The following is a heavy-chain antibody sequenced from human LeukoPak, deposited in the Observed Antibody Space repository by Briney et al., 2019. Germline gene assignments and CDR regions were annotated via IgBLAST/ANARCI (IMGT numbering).Heavy chain of an antibody. D-gene: IGHD4-17*01. Sequence: PSETLSLTCSVSGVSISAYCWSWIRQPAGKGLEWIGRIYPGESIYASENTNYNPSLKSRVSMSGDTSKNQVSLKLRPVTAADTAVYYCARDPTTVTTIFDSWGQGTLVTVSS. CDR3: ARDPTTVTTIFDS. V-gene: IGHV4-4*07. J-gene: IGHJ4*02. CDR1: GVSISAYC. CDR2: IYPGESIYASENT.